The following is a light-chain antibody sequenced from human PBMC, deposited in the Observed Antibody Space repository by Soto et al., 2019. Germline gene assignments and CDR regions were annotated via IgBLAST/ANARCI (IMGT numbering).Light chain of an antibody. V-gene: IGKV3-20*01. Sequence: EIGLTQSPGTLSLSPGERATLSCRASQSVSSSFLAWYQQNPGQAPRLLIYGASSRATGIPDRFSGSGSGTDFTLTISRLEPEDFAVYYCQQYDNSPWTCGQGTKVEIK. CDR3: QQYDNSPWT. J-gene: IGKJ1*01. CDR1: QSVSSSF. CDR2: GAS.